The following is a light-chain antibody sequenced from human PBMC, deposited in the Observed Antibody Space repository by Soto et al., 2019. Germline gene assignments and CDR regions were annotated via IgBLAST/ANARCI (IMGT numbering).Light chain of an antibody. CDR3: SSYTSSSTYV. V-gene: IGLV2-14*01. CDR1: SSDVGGYNY. J-gene: IGLJ1*01. CDR2: DVS. Sequence: QSVLTQPASVSGSPGQSITISCTGTSSDVGGYNYVSWYQQHPGKAPKLMIYDVSNRPSGVSNRCSGSKSGNTASLTISWLQAEDEADYYCSSYTSSSTYVFGTGTKLTVL.